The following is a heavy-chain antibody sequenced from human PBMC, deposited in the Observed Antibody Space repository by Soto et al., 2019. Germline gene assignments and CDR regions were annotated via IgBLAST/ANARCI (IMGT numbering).Heavy chain of an antibody. D-gene: IGHD2-15*01. CDR1: GGSISSYS. J-gene: IGHJ3*01. V-gene: IGHV4-59*01. CDR2: IYYSGST. Sequence: SETLSLTCTVSGGSISSYSWSWIRQPPGKGLEWIGYIYYSGSTNYNPSHKSRVNISVDTSKNQFSLKLSSVTAADTAVYYCAREEGSGGSLGISTWGQGTMVTVSS. CDR3: AREEGSGGSLGIST.